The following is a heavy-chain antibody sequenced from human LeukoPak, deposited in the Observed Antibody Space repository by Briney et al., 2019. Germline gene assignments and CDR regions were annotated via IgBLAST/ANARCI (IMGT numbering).Heavy chain of an antibody. J-gene: IGHJ4*02. Sequence: PGGSLRLSCAASGFTFSSNHMNWVRQAPGKGLEWVSIIYSGGTIHYADSVKGRFTISRDTSRNTVFLQMNSLRAEDTAVYYCARDSISRYYFDYGGQGTPVSVSS. D-gene: IGHD2-2*01. V-gene: IGHV3-53*01. CDR1: GFTFSSNH. CDR2: IYSGGTI. CDR3: ARDSISRYYFDY.